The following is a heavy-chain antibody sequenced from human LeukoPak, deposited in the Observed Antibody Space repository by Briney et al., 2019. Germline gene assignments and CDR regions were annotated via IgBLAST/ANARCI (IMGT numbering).Heavy chain of an antibody. Sequence: GASVTVSCTASGGTFSSYAISWVRQAPGQGLEWMGGIIPIFGTANYAQKFQGRVTITADESTSTAYMELSSLRSEDTAVYYCAGIIAGANLFDPWGQGTLVTVSS. V-gene: IGHV1-69*13. CDR2: IIPIFGTA. CDR1: GGTFSSYA. CDR3: AGIIAGANLFDP. J-gene: IGHJ5*02. D-gene: IGHD1-14*01.